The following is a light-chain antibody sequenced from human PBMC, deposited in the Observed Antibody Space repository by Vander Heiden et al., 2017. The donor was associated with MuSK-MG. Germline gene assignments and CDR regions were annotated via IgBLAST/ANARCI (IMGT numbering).Light chain of an antibody. CDR1: STDVGGHDH. V-gene: IGLV2-23*02. J-gene: IGLJ1*01. Sequence: QSALTQPASVSGSPGQSITLPCTGTSTDVGGHDHVSWYQQHPGKAPQLKIYEVNKRPAGVSNRSSASKSGNTASLTISGLQAEDEGDYYCCSYAGRPAAFVFGTGTKVTVL. CDR2: EVN. CDR3: CSYAGRPAAFV.